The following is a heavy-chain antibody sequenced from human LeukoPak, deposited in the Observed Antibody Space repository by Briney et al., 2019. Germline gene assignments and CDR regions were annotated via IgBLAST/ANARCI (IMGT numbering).Heavy chain of an antibody. CDR2: IYYSGST. CDR1: GGSISSSSDY. Sequence: SQTLSLTCTVSGGSISSSSDYWGWLRQPPGKGLEWSGSIYYSGSTYYNPSLKSRVTISVDTSKNQCSLKLSSVTAADTAVYYCAREIYDFWSGYRGASFDYWGQGTLVTVSS. D-gene: IGHD3-3*01. J-gene: IGHJ4*02. CDR3: AREIYDFWSGYRGASFDY. V-gene: IGHV4-39*07.